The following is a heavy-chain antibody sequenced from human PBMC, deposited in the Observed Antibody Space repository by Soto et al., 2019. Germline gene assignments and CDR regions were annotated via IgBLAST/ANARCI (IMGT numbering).Heavy chain of an antibody. V-gene: IGHV3-66*01. D-gene: IGHD6-19*01. CDR3: ARDSLVGSGFPIDY. Sequence: GGSLRLSCAASGFTVSSNYMSWVRQAPGKGLEWVSVIYSGGSTYYADSVKGRFTISRDNSKNTLYLQMNSLRAEDTAVYYCARDSLVGSGFPIDYWGQGTLVTVSS. CDR2: IYSGGST. J-gene: IGHJ4*02. CDR1: GFTVSSNY.